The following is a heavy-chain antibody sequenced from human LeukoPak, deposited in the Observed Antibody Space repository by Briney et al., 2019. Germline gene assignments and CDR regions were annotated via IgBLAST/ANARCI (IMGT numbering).Heavy chain of an antibody. CDR1: GYTFTSYG. CDR2: ISAYNGNT. V-gene: IGHV1-18*01. Sequence: ASVKVSCKASGYTFTSYGIGWVRQAPGQGLEWMGWISAYNGNTNYAQKLQGRVTMTTDTSTSTAYMELRSLRSDDTAVYYCARVGGLIDCSGGSCYFDYFDYWGQGTLVTVSS. CDR3: ARVGGLIDCSGGSCYFDYFDY. D-gene: IGHD2-15*01. J-gene: IGHJ4*02.